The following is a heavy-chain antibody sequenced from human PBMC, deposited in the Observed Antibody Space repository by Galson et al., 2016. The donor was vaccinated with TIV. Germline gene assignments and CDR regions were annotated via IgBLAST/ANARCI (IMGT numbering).Heavy chain of an antibody. CDR2: ISGYDTNT. Sequence: SVKVSCKASGYTFTNYGISWVRQAPGQGLEWMGWISGYDTNTEYVQKLQDRVTMTKGTSTGTAYMELRSLRYDDTAVYYCARDAPYSSSWSIDYWGQGSLVTVSS. CDR1: GYTFTNYG. J-gene: IGHJ4*02. CDR3: ARDAPYSSSWSIDY. V-gene: IGHV1-18*04. D-gene: IGHD6-13*01.